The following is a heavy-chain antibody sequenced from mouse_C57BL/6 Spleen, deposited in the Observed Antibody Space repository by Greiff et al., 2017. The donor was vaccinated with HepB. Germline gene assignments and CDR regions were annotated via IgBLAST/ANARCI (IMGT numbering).Heavy chain of an antibody. J-gene: IGHJ4*01. CDR3: ARIPFYSNLYYARDY. Sequence: QVQLQQPGAELVKPGASVKMSCKASGYTFTSYWITWVKQRPGQGLEWIGDIYPGSGSTNYNEKFKSKATLTVDPSSSTAYMQLSSLTSEDSAVYYCARIPFYSNLYYARDYWGQGTSVTVSS. CDR1: GYTFTSYW. V-gene: IGHV1-55*01. D-gene: IGHD2-5*01. CDR2: IYPGSGST.